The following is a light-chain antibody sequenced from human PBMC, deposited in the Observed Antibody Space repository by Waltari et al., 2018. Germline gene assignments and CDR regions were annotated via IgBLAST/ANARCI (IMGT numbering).Light chain of an antibody. CDR2: DNR. Sequence: SYVVTQPPSVSLAPGKTATITCGGDDIGRKNVCWYQQRPGQAPGLVVYDNRDRSSGVPERFSGSNSGDTATRTSSRVEVGDEADFYCQVWDSTTDHAIFGGGTKLTVL. CDR3: QVWDSTTDHAI. CDR1: DIGRKN. V-gene: IGLV3-21*03. J-gene: IGLJ2*01.